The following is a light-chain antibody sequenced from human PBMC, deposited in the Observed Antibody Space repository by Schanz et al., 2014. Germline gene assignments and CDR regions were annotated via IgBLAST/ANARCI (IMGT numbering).Light chain of an antibody. V-gene: IGKV1-17*01. CDR3: LQHKSYPRT. J-gene: IGKJ1*01. CDR2: AAS. CDR1: QSISNF. Sequence: DIQMTQSPTSLSTSVGDRVTITCRASQSISNFLNWYQHKPGKAPKLLIYAASSLQSGVPSRFSGSGSGTEFTLTISSLQPEDFATYYCLQHKSYPRTFGQGTKVEIK.